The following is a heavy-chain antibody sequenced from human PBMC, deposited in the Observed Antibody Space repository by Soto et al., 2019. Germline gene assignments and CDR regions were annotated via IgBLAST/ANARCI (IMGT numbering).Heavy chain of an antibody. CDR1: GFTFSSYA. V-gene: IGHV3-23*01. D-gene: IGHD3-22*01. CDR3: ARDRKHYYDSSGLLPAYYHYYGMDV. Sequence: GGSLRLSCAASGFTFSSYAMSWVRQAPGKGLEWVSAISGSGGSTYYADSVKGRFTISRDNSKNTLYLQMNSLRAEDTAVYYCARDRKHYYDSSGLLPAYYHYYGMDVWGQGTTVTVSS. CDR2: ISGSGGST. J-gene: IGHJ6*02.